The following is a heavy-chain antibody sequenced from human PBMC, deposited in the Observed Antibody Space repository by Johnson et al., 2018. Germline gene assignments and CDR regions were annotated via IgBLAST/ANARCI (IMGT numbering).Heavy chain of an antibody. D-gene: IGHD1-14*01. J-gene: IGHJ3*01. CDR2: ISNTGFNR. CDR1: GFTFSDYY. Sequence: QVQLVQSGGGLVKPGGSLRLSCTVSGFTFSDYYMNWIRQAPGKGLEWISYISNTGFNRYVAESVKGRFTISRDNPKNSVLLQMNSLRAEDTALYYCARGGITFPTEPFDVWGLGTMVTVAS. CDR3: ARGGITFPTEPFDV. V-gene: IGHV3-11*04.